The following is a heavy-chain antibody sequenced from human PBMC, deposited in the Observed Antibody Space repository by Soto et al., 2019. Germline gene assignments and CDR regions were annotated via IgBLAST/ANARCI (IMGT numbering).Heavy chain of an antibody. CDR1: GYTFTSYG. CDR3: ARDLINDLPGSYMDV. V-gene: IGHV1-18*01. Sequence: ASVKVSCKASGYTFTSYGISWVRQAPGQGLEWMGWISAYNGNTNYAQKLQGRVTMTTDTSTSTAYMELRSLRSDDTAVYYCARDLINDLPGSYMDVWGQGTTVTVSS. CDR2: ISAYNGNT. D-gene: IGHD3-10*01. J-gene: IGHJ6*02.